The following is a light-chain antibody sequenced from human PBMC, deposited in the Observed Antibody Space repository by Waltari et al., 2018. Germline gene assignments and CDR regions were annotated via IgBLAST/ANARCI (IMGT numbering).Light chain of an antibody. V-gene: IGKV1-5*03. Sequence: DIQMTQSPSTLSASVGERVTITCRASQCVSNLLAWYRQKPGRAPKFLIYKVSVLEGCVPSMFSGSGSRTEFILTINNLQPDDFATYVCQQYNGYPLTFGGGTKVEIK. CDR3: QQYNGYPLT. CDR1: QCVSNL. J-gene: IGKJ4*01. CDR2: KVS.